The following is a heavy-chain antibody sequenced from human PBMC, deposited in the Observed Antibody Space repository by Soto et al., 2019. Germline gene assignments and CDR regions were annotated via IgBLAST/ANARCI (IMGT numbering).Heavy chain of an antibody. CDR2: IYKSATT. J-gene: IGHJ5*01. Sequence: SETLSLTCSFSVDSISTVDYFWAWIRQPPGQALEYIGYIYKSATTYYNPSFESRVAISLDTSKSQFSLNVTSVTAADTAVYFCARGRYCLTGRCFPNWFDSWGQGTLVTVSS. CDR1: VDSISTVDYF. D-gene: IGHD2-15*01. V-gene: IGHV4-30-4*01. CDR3: ARGRYCLTGRCFPNWFDS.